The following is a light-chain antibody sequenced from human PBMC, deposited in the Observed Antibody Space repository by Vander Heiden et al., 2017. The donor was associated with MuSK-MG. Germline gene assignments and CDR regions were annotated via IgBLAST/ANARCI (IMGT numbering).Light chain of an antibody. CDR3: QQSDSTPRT. CDR2: AAS. Sequence: DLQMTQSPSSLSASVGDRVTITCRASQSISSYLNWYQQNPGKAPKRLIYAASSLQSGGPSRCSGSGSGTDVTLTISRLQPEDFATYDCQQSDSTPRTCGQGTKVEIK. CDR1: QSISSY. J-gene: IGKJ1*01. V-gene: IGKV1-39*01.